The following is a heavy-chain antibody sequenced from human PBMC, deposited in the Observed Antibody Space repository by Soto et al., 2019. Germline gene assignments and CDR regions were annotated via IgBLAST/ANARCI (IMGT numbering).Heavy chain of an antibody. V-gene: IGHV4-39*01. Sequence: QLQLQESGPGLVKPAETLSLTCTVSGGSISSSGFYWGWIRQPPGKRLEWIGSFPFGGTTYYNPSLKSRVTISVDMSKSQFSLTLSSVTAADTALYYCASYYYYGIEVWGQGTTVTVSS. CDR2: FPFGGTT. J-gene: IGHJ6*02. CDR3: ASYYYYGIEV. CDR1: GGSISSSGFY.